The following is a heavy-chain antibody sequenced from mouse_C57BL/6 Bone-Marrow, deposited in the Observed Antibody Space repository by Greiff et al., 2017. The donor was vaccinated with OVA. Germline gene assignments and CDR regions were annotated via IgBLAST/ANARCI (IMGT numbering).Heavy chain of an antibody. V-gene: IGHV5-6*01. CDR2: ISSGGSST. J-gene: IGHJ3*01. CDR3: ARGQLRAY. Sequence: EVQLQQSGGALVKPGGSLKLSCAASGFTFSSYGMFWVRQTPEKRLEWVATISSGGSSTYYPDSVKGRFTISRDNAKNTMYLQMSSLKSEDTAMYYCARGQLRAYWGQGTLVTVSA. CDR1: GFTFSSYG. D-gene: IGHD3-2*02.